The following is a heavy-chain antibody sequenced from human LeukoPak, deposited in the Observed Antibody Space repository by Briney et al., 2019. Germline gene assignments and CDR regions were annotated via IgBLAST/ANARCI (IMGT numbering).Heavy chain of an antibody. CDR1: GFTFSSYA. CDR3: AREVNGAYYFDY. V-gene: IGHV3-33*01. J-gene: IGHJ4*02. CDR2: IWSDGSNK. Sequence: GGSLRLSCAASGFTFSSYAMDWVRQAPGKGLEWVAVIWSDGSNKYYADSVEGRFTISRDNSKNTLHLQMDSLRAEDTAVYYCAREVNGAYYFDYWGQGTLVPVSS. D-gene: IGHD2-8*01.